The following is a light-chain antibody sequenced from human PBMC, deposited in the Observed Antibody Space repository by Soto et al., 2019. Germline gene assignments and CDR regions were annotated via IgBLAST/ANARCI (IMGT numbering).Light chain of an antibody. CDR1: QSVSSY. CDR2: YAS. V-gene: IGKV3-11*01. J-gene: IGKJ4*01. Sequence: EIVLTQSPATLSLSPGERATLSCRASQSVSSYLAWYQQKPGQAPRLLIYYASNMATGIPARFSGSGSGTDFPLTISSLEPDDFAVYYCQQRSDWPSTFGGGTKVQIK. CDR3: QQRSDWPST.